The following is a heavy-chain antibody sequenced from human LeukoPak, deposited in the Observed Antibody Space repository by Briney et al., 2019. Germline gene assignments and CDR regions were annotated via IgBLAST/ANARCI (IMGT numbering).Heavy chain of an antibody. CDR2: IIPIFGTA. CDR1: GYTFTSYD. V-gene: IGHV1-69*13. D-gene: IGHD3-3*01. CDR3: AREGFPPKISDFWSGLGPYYYYGMDV. Sequence: ASVKVSCKASGYTFTSYDINWVRQATGQGLEWMGGIIPIFGTANYAQKFQGRVTITADESTSTAYMELSSLRSEDTAVYYCAREGFPPKISDFWSGLGPYYYYGMDVWGQGTTVTVSS. J-gene: IGHJ6*02.